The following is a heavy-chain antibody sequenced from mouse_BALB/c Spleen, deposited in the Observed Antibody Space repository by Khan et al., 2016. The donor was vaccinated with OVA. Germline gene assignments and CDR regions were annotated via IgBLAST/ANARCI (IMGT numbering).Heavy chain of an antibody. Sequence: QLVQSGAELVRPGVSVKISCKGSGYTFTDFTMHWVKQSHAMSLEWIGVISTYYGDADYNQKFKGKATMTVDKSSNTAYMDLARLTSEDSAIYYWARGGGGDRFLYWGQGTLVTVSA. CDR1: GYTFTDFT. J-gene: IGHJ3*01. V-gene: IGHV1S137*01. CDR3: ARGGGGDRFLY. CDR2: ISTYYGDA.